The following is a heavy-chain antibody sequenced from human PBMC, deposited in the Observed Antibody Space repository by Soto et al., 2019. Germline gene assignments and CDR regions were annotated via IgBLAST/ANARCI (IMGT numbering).Heavy chain of an antibody. CDR1: GFTFNNAW. Sequence: VGSLRLSCAASGFTFNNAWMSWVRQAPGKGLEWVGRIKSKTDGGTTDYAAPVKGRFTISRDDSKNTLYLQMNSLKTEDTAVYYCTTDWNYYYYYGMDVWGQGTTVTVSS. D-gene: IGHD1-1*01. J-gene: IGHJ6*02. CDR3: TTDWNYYYYYGMDV. V-gene: IGHV3-15*01. CDR2: IKSKTDGGTT.